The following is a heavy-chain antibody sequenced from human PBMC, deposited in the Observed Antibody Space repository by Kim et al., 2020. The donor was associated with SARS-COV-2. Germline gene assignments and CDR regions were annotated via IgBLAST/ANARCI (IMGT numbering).Heavy chain of an antibody. CDR2: MNPKSGNT. V-gene: IGHV1-8*01. J-gene: IGHJ6*03. Sequence: ASVKVSCKASGYRFNSFDINWVRQATGQGLEWMGWMNPKSGNTGYEQRFKGRVTLTKSTSESTAYMELSSLTFEDTAVYYCARGYSSSSQLYFFYMDVGGKGTTVTVS. D-gene: IGHD6-6*01. CDR1: GYRFNSFD. CDR3: ARGYSSSSQLYFFYMDV.